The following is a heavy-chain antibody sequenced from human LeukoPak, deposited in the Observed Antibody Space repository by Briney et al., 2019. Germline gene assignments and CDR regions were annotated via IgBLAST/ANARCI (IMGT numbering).Heavy chain of an antibody. CDR3: ATDNRGYASSYLDY. Sequence: PGGSLRLSCAASGFTFSSYAMHWVRQAPGKGLEWVAYIRDDGSNTYYADSVKGRFSISRDNSKNTLYLQVNSLRAEDTAVYYCATDNRGYASSYLDYWGQGTLVTVSS. V-gene: IGHV3-30*02. J-gene: IGHJ4*02. CDR1: GFTFSSYA. CDR2: IRDDGSNT. D-gene: IGHD5-12*01.